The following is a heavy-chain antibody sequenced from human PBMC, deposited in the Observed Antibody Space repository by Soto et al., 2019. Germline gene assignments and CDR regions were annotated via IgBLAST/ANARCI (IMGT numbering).Heavy chain of an antibody. CDR3: ASQIRYFDWFHY. CDR1: GFTFSSYA. J-gene: IGHJ1*01. D-gene: IGHD3-9*01. Sequence: EVQLLESGGGLVQPRGSLRLSCAASGFTFSSYAMSWVRQAPGKGLEWVSSISRSGGDTYYAQSVRGRFIISRDNSKNTLYLQMNRLRAEDTAVYYCASQIRYFDWFHYWGQGTLVTVSS. CDR2: ISRSGGDT. V-gene: IGHV3-23*01.